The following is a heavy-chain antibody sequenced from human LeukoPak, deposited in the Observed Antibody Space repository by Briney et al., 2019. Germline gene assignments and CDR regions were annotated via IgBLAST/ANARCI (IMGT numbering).Heavy chain of an antibody. CDR2: INHSGST. Sequence: SETLSLTCAVYGGSFSGYYWSWIRQPPGKWLEWIGEINHSGSTNYNPSLKSRVTISVDTSKNQFSLKLSSVTAADTAVYYCAKDLRLVRVLDYWGQGTLVTVSS. CDR1: GGSFSGYY. J-gene: IGHJ4*02. D-gene: IGHD6-19*01. CDR3: AKDLRLVRVLDY. V-gene: IGHV4-34*01.